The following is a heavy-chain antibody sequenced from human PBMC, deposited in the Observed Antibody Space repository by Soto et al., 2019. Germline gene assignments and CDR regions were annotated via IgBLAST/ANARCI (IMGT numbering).Heavy chain of an antibody. Sequence: QVQLVESGGGVVQPGRSLRLSCAASGFTFSSYGMHWVRQAPGKGLEWVAVIWYDGSNKYYTDSVKGRFTISRDNSKNTLYLQMNSLRAEDTAVYYCARDCGGVVLMVYAVWNYYMDVWGKGTTVTVSS. CDR1: GFTFSSYG. CDR2: IWYDGSNK. J-gene: IGHJ6*03. CDR3: ARDCGGVVLMVYAVWNYYMDV. V-gene: IGHV3-33*01. D-gene: IGHD2-8*01.